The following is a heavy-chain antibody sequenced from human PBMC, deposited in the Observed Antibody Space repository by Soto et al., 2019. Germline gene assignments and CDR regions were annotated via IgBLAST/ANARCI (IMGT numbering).Heavy chain of an antibody. D-gene: IGHD5-12*01. CDR2: INHSGST. CDR1: GGSFSGYH. CDR3: ARGRWLRSAFDY. J-gene: IGHJ4*02. Sequence: QVQLQQWGAGLLKPSETLSLTCAVYGGSFSGYHWSWIRQPPGKGLEWIGEINHSGSTNYNPSLKSRVTISVDTSKNQFSPKLSSVTAADTAVYYCARGRWLRSAFDYWGPGTLVTVSS. V-gene: IGHV4-34*01.